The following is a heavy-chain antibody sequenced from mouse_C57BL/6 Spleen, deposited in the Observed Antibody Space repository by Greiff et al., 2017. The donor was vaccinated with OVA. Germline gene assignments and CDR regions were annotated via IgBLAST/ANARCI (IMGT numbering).Heavy chain of an antibody. CDR1: GYTFTSYW. CDR2: IDPNSGGT. CDR3: ARGYGSSQSNWYFDV. V-gene: IGHV1-72*01. J-gene: IGHJ1*03. Sequence: VQLQQPGAELVKPGASVKLSCKASGYTFTSYWMHWVKQRPGRGLEWIGRIDPNSGGTKYNEKFKSKATLTVDKPSSTAYMQLSSLTSEDSAVFDGARGYGSSQSNWYFDVWGTGTTVTVSS. D-gene: IGHD1-1*01.